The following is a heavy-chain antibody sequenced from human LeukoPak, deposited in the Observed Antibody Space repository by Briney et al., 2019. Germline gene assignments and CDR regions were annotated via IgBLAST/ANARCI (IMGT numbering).Heavy chain of an antibody. D-gene: IGHD1-26*01. Sequence: GGSLRLSCAASGFTFSSYGMHWVRQAPGKGLEWVAVIWYDGSNKYYADSVKGRFTISRDNSKNTLYLQMNSLRAEDTAVYYCARDRVVGAPDDAFDIWGQGTMVTVSS. CDR2: IWYDGSNK. J-gene: IGHJ3*02. CDR3: ARDRVVGAPDDAFDI. CDR1: GFTFSSYG. V-gene: IGHV3-33*01.